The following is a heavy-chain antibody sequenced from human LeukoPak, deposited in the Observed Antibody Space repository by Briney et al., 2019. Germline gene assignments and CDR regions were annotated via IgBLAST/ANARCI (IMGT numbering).Heavy chain of an antibody. Sequence: SETLSLTCTASGGSISSGGYYWSWIRQHPGKGLEWIGYIYYSGSTYYNPSLKSRVTISVDTSKNQFSLKLSSVTAADTAVYYCARALAQQQLVPLYYYYYGMDVWGQGTTVTVSS. V-gene: IGHV4-31*03. CDR2: IYYSGST. CDR3: ARALAQQQLVPLYYYYYGMDV. D-gene: IGHD6-13*01. CDR1: GGSISSGGYY. J-gene: IGHJ6*02.